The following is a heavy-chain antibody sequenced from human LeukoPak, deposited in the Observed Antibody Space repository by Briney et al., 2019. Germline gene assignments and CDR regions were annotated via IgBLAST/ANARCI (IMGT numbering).Heavy chain of an antibody. V-gene: IGHV4-34*01. J-gene: IGHJ4*02. CDR3: ARVPNDY. Sequence: SRVTMSVDTSKNQFSLKLSSVTAADTAVYYCARVPNDYWGQGTLVTVSS.